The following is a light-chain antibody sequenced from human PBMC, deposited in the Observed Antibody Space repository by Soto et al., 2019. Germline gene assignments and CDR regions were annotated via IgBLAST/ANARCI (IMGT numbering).Light chain of an antibody. Sequence: DSQMTQAPSTVSASVGDRVNITCHACHYFNTLLAWYQQKPGRAPVLLIHDASGLESGVPSRFSGSGSGTESYITLNSLHPEDFATYYWQVYDSNSVAFGQGNKVEIK. CDR1: HYFNTL. V-gene: IGKV1-5*01. J-gene: IGKJ2*01. CDR3: QVYDSNSVA. CDR2: DAS.